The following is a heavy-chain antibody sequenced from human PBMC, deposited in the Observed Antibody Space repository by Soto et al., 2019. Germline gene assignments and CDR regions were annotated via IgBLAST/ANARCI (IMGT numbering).Heavy chain of an antibody. CDR1: GGSISSGGYY. J-gene: IGHJ6*02. D-gene: IGHD3-22*01. CDR2: IYYSGST. CDR3: ARMDSSGYHGGYYYGMDV. Sequence: PSETLSLTCTVSGGSISSGGYYWSWIRQHPGKGLEWIGYIYYSGSTYYNPSLKSRVTISVDTSKNQFSLKLSSVTAADTAVYHCARMDSSGYHGGYYYGMDVWGQGTTVTVSS. V-gene: IGHV4-31*03.